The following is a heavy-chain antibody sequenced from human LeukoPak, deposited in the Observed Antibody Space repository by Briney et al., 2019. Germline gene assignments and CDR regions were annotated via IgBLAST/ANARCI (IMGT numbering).Heavy chain of an antibody. V-gene: IGHV3-48*03. J-gene: IGHJ4*02. CDR3: ARGYTYVFD. Sequence: PGGSLRLSCAASGFXFSSYEINWVRQAPGKGLEWVSYISSNGNTIYYADSVKGRFTISRDNAKNSLYLQMNSLRAEDTAVYYCARGYTYVFDWGQGTLVTVSS. CDR2: ISSNGNTI. D-gene: IGHD5-18*01. CDR1: GFXFSSYE.